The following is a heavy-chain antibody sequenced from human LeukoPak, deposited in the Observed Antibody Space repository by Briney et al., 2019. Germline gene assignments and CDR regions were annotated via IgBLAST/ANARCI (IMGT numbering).Heavy chain of an antibody. CDR1: GFTFSDYY. V-gene: IGHV3-11*04. Sequence: GGSLRLSCAASGFTFSDYYMSWIRQAPGKGLEWVSYISSSGSTIYYADSVKGRFTISRDNAKNSLYLQMNSLRAEDTAVYYCARREGIQLWTHYYYYMDVWGKGTTVTISS. CDR2: ISSSGSTI. D-gene: IGHD5-18*01. CDR3: ARREGIQLWTHYYYYMDV. J-gene: IGHJ6*03.